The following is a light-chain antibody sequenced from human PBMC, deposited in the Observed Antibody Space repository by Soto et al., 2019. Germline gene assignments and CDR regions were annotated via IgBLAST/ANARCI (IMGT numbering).Light chain of an antibody. V-gene: IGKV3-20*01. Sequence: IVLTQSPGTQSLSPGERASLSCRASQSVLSNSLAWYQQKPGQPPRLLISGASSRATGIPDRFSGGGSETDFTLTISRLEPEDFAVYYCHQYATPSYTFGQGTKLEI. CDR1: QSVLSNS. J-gene: IGKJ2*01. CDR3: HQYATPSYT. CDR2: GAS.